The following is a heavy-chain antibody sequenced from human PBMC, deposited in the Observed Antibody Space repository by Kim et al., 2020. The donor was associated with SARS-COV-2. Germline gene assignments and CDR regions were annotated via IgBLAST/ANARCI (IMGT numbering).Heavy chain of an antibody. V-gene: IGHV3-48*02. J-gene: IGHJ4*02. Sequence: GGSLRLSCAASGFTFSSYSMNWVRQAPGKGLECVSYISSSSSTIYYADSVKGRFTISRDNAKNSLYLQMNSLRDEDTAVYYCARCLGFGETTPHYYFDYWGQGTLVTVSS. CDR1: GFTFSSYS. CDR3: ARCLGFGETTPHYYFDY. CDR2: ISSSSSTI. D-gene: IGHD3-10*01.